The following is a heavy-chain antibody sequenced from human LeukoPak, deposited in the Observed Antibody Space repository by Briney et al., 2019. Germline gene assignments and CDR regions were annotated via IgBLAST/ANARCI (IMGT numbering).Heavy chain of an antibody. CDR1: GGSISSYY. CDR2: IYYSGST. V-gene: IGHV4-59*01. J-gene: IGHJ3*02. CDR3: TRDPPHGAFDI. Sequence: SETLSLTCTVSGGSISSYYWSWIQQPPGKGLEWIGYIYYSGSTNYNPSLKSRVTISVDTSKNQFSLKLGSVTAADTAVYYCTRDPPHGAFDIWGQGTTVTVSS.